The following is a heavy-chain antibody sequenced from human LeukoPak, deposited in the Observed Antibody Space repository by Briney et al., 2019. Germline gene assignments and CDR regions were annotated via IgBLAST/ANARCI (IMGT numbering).Heavy chain of an antibody. CDR1: GGSISSSSYY. Sequence: SETLSLTCTVSGGSISSSSYYWGWIRQPPGKGLEWIGSIYYSGSTYYNPSLKSRVTISVDTSKNQFSLKLSSVTAADTAVYYCARDRDGFNGGAFDIWGQGTMVTVSS. V-gene: IGHV4-39*02. D-gene: IGHD5-24*01. CDR2: IYYSGST. J-gene: IGHJ3*02. CDR3: ARDRDGFNGGAFDI.